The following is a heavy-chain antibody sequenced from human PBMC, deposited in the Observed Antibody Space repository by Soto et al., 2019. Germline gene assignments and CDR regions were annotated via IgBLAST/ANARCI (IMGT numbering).Heavy chain of an antibody. J-gene: IGHJ6*02. Sequence: GGSLRLSCAASGFTFSDYYMSWIRQAPGKGLEWVSYISSSGSTIYYADSVKGRFTISRDNAKNSLYLQMNSLRAEDTAVYYCARGAPITSISHFYYYGMDVWGQGTTVTVSS. CDR3: ARGAPITSISHFYYYGMDV. CDR1: GFTFSDYY. V-gene: IGHV3-11*01. CDR2: ISSSGSTI. D-gene: IGHD3-3*01.